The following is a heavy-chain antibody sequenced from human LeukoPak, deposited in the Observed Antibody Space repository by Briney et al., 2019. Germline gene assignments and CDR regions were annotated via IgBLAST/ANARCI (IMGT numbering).Heavy chain of an antibody. CDR3: ARSRRYQLLRHAFDI. Sequence: PSETLSLTCAVYGGSFSGYYWSWIRQPPGKGLEWIGEINHSGSTNYNPSLKSRVTISVDTSKNQFSLKLSSVTAADTAVYYCARSRRYQLLRHAFDIWGQGTMVTVSP. J-gene: IGHJ3*02. CDR2: INHSGST. D-gene: IGHD2-2*01. CDR1: GGSFSGYY. V-gene: IGHV4-34*01.